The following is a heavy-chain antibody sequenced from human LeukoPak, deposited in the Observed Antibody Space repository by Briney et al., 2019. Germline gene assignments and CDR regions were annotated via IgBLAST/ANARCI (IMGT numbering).Heavy chain of an antibody. V-gene: IGHV3-23*01. CDR2: ISVSDDST. CDR1: GFTSSDYT. D-gene: IGHD2-2*01. CDR3: ARDRYCVSTNCPYDC. Sequence: GGSLRLSCAASGFTSSDYTMNWVRQSPGKGLEWVSGISVSDDSTYYADSVKGRITISRDKSNNVLHLQMNSLRAEDTAVYYCARDRYCVSTNCPYDCWGQGTPVTVSS. J-gene: IGHJ4*02.